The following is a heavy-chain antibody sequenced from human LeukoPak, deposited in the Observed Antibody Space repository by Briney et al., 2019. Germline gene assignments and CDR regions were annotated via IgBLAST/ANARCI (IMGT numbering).Heavy chain of an antibody. V-gene: IGHV5-51*01. D-gene: IGHD6-6*01. J-gene: IGHJ5*02. CDR2: IYPGDSDT. CDR3: ARMAGAAQRLVYNWFDP. CDR1: GYSFSSYW. Sequence: GESLKISCKGSGYSFSSYWIGWVRQMPGKGLEWMAIIYPGDSDTRYSPSFQGQVTISADKSITTAYLQWSSLKASDTAMYYCARMAGAAQRLVYNWFDPWGQGTLVTVSS.